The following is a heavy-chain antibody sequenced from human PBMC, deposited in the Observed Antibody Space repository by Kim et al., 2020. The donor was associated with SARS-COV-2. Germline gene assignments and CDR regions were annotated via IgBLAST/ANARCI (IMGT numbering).Heavy chain of an antibody. CDR2: IYYSGST. D-gene: IGHD3-22*01. Sequence: SETRSLTCTVSGGSISSGGYYWSWIRQHPGKGLEWIVYIYYSGSTYYNPSLKRRVTISVDTSKNQFSLKLSSVTAADTAVYYCARSPITMIVVVDAFDILGKGTMVTVSS. J-gene: IGHJ3*02. CDR1: GGSISSGGYY. V-gene: IGHV4-31*03. CDR3: ARSPITMIVVVDAFDI.